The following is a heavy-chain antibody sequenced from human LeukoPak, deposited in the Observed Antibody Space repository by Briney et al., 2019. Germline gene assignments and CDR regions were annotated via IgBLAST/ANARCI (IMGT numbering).Heavy chain of an antibody. V-gene: IGHV3-30*18. J-gene: IGHJ6*02. CDR3: AKDAQSAGFYYYGMDV. CDR1: GFTFSSYG. CDR2: ISYDGNKK. Sequence: GRSLRLSCAASGFTFSSYGMHWVRQAPGKGLEWMSVISYDGNKKYYADSVKGRFTISRDNSKNTLYLQMNSLRAEDTAVYYCAKDAQSAGFYYYGMDVWGQGSMVTVSS. D-gene: IGHD6-19*01.